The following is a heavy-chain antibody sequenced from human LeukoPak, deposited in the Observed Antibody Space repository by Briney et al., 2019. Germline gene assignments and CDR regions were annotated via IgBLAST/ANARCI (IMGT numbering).Heavy chain of an antibody. CDR1: GFWFGSEW. D-gene: IGHD2-2*02. CDR3: TTGGCSSTSCYTPDAFDI. V-gene: IGHV3-15*01. Sequence: GGSLRLSCAVSGFWFGSEWMSWVRQAPGKGLEWVGRIKSKTDGGTTDYAAPVKGRFTISRDDSKNTLYLQMNSLKTEDTAVYYCTTGGCSSTSCYTPDAFDIWGQGTMVTVSS. CDR2: IKSKTDGGTT. J-gene: IGHJ3*02.